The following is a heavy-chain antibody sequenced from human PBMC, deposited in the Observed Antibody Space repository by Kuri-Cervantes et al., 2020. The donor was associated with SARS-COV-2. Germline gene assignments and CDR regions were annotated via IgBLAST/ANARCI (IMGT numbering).Heavy chain of an antibody. CDR2: IYYSGST. CDR3: ARAGYSSSWDYYYYYMDV. J-gene: IGHJ6*03. V-gene: IGHV4-59*01. D-gene: IGHD6-13*01. Sequence: ESLKISCTVSGGSISSYYWSWIRQPPGKGLEWIGYIYYSGSTNYNPSLKSRVTISVDTSKNQFSLKLSSVTAADTAVYYCARAGYSSSWDYYYYYMDVWGKGTTVTVSS. CDR1: GGSISSYY.